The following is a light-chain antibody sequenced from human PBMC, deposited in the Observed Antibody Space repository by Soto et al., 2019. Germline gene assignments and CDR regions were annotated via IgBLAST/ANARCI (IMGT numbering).Light chain of an antibody. Sequence: QSVLTPPASVSGSPGQSITISCTGTSSDVGGYNYVSWYQQHPGKAPKLMIYDVSNRPSGVSNRFSGSKSGNTASLSISGLQAEDEADYYCSSYTSSSTRVFGTGTKVTV. J-gene: IGLJ1*01. V-gene: IGLV2-14*01. CDR1: SSDVGGYNY. CDR3: SSYTSSSTRV. CDR2: DVS.